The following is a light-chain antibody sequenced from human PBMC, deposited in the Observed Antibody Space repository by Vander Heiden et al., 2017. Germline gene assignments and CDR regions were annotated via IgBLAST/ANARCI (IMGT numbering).Light chain of an antibody. CDR1: QSVLYSSNNKNY. Sequence: DIVMTQSPDSLAVSLGERATINCKSSQSVLYSSNNKNYLAWYQQKPGQPPKLLIYWASTRESGVPDRFSGSGSGTDFTLTISSLQAEDVAVYYCHQDHMTPYTFGQGTKMEIK. J-gene: IGKJ2*01. V-gene: IGKV4-1*01. CDR2: WAS. CDR3: HQDHMTPYT.